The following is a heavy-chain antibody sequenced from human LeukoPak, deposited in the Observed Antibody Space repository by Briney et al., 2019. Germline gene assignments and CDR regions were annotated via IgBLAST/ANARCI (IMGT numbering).Heavy chain of an antibody. CDR1: GFTFSNYA. D-gene: IGHD4-11*01. CDR3: AKERTTVTHNWFGP. V-gene: IGHV3-30-3*01. CDR2: ITNDGGKK. J-gene: IGHJ5*02. Sequence: GGSLRLSCAASGFTFSNYAIHWVHQAPGKGLEWVAVITNDGGKKYYADSVKGRFTVSRDNSKNTLYLQMNSLRAEDTAVYYCAKERTTVTHNWFGPWGQGTLVTVSS.